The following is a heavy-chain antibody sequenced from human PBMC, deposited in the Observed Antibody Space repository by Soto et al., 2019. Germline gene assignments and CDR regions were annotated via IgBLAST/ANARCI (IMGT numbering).Heavy chain of an antibody. CDR1: GGSVTPYY. Sequence: QVQLQESGPGLVKTSDTLSLTCTVSGGSVTPYYWSWIRQSPGEGLEWIGYVSYSGKTGYNPSLKSRVSMSIDTSKNEFSLKLTSLTAADVATYYCARQQYTVVTAFDVWGQGTTVAVSS. J-gene: IGHJ3*01. CDR3: ARQQYTVVTAFDV. D-gene: IGHD2-15*01. CDR2: VSYSGKT. V-gene: IGHV4-59*02.